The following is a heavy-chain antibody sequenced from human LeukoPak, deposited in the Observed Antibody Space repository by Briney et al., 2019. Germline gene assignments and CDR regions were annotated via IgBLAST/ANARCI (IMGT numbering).Heavy chain of an antibody. J-gene: IGHJ6*02. CDR2: ITSSSSYI. CDR1: GFTFSTYN. Sequence: GGSLRLSCAASGFTFSTYNMNWVRQAPGKGLEWVSSITSSSSYIYYTDSLKGRFTISRGDAKNSLYLQMNSLRAEDTAVYYCARASGYYSDGMDVWGRGTTVTVSS. D-gene: IGHD5-12*01. V-gene: IGHV3-21*01. CDR3: ARASGYYSDGMDV.